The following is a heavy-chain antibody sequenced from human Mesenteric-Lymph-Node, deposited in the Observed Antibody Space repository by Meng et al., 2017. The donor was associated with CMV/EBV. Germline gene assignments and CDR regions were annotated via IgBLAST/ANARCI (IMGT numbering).Heavy chain of an antibody. Sequence: VFGGSVTNGDHSWSWVRHPPRRGLELLGYIFYTGSTYYNPSLKGRVTMSMDRSKNQFSLKLTSVTAADTAVYYCANDYGSGSYRFDYSGQGTLVTVSS. CDR1: GGSVTNGDHS. CDR2: IFYTGST. CDR3: ANDYGSGSYRFDY. J-gene: IGHJ4*02. D-gene: IGHD3-10*01. V-gene: IGHV4-30-2*01.